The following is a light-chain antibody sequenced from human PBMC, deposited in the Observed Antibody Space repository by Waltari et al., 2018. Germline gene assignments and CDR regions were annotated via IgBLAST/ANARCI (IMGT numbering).Light chain of an antibody. CDR3: CSYAGTPYV. CDR1: SSDVGGYTY. CDR2: DVS. V-gene: IGLV2-11*01. J-gene: IGLJ1*01. Sequence: QSALTQPRSVSGSPGQSVTISCTGTSSDVGGYTYVSWYQQHPGKAPKLMIYDVSKRPSGVPDRFSGSKSGNPASLTISGLQAEDEADYYCCSYAGTPYVFGTGTKVTVL.